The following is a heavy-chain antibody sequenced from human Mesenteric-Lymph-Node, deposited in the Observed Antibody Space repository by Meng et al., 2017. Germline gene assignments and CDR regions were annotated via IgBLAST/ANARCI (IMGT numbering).Heavy chain of an antibody. V-gene: IGHV3-21*01. Sequence: GGSLRLSCAASGFTFSSYAMSWVRQAPGKGLEWVSSISSSSSYIYYADSVKGRFTISRDNAKNSLYLQMNSLRAEDTAVYYCARGVVTATRTPRGAFDIWGQGTMVTVSS. CDR2: ISSSSSYI. J-gene: IGHJ3*02. CDR1: GFTFSSYA. CDR3: ARGVVTATRTPRGAFDI. D-gene: IGHD2-21*02.